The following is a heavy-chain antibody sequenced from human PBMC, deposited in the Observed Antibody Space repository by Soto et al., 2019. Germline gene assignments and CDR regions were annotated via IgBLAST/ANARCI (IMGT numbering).Heavy chain of an antibody. CDR3: ARGRIVGATTNWFDP. CDR2: MHYSGNN. Sequence: SETLSLTCTVSGGSISNYYWNWIRQSPGKGLEWVGYMHYSGNNNYNPSLKSRVTISVDTSKNQFSLKLSSVTAADTAVYYCARGRIVGATTNWFDPWGQGTLVTVSS. D-gene: IGHD1-26*01. CDR1: GGSISNYY. J-gene: IGHJ5*02. V-gene: IGHV4-59*12.